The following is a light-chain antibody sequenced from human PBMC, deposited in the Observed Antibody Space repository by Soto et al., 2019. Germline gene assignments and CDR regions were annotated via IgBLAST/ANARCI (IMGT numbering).Light chain of an antibody. CDR2: AAS. CDR1: QGISSY. CDR3: QQLNSYPIP. V-gene: IGKV1-9*01. Sequence: DIQLTQSPSFLSASVGDRVTITCRASQGISSYLAWYQQKPGKAPKLLIYAASTLQSGVPSRFSGSESGTEFTLTLSGLQPEDFATYYCQQLNSYPIPFGQGTRLEIK. J-gene: IGKJ5*01.